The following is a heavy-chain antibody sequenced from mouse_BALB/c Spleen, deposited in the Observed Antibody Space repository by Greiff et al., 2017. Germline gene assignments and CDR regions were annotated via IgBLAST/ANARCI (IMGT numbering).Heavy chain of an antibody. Sequence: VQLKESGGGLVKPGGSLKLSCAASGFTFSSYAMSWVRQTPEKRLEWVASISSGGSTYYPDSVKGRFTISRDNARNILYLQMSSLRSEDTAMYYCARGGYGSSTLFAYWGQGTLVTVSA. CDR1: GFTFSSYA. J-gene: IGHJ3*01. D-gene: IGHD1-1*01. CDR2: ISSGGST. CDR3: ARGGYGSSTLFAY. V-gene: IGHV5-6-5*01.